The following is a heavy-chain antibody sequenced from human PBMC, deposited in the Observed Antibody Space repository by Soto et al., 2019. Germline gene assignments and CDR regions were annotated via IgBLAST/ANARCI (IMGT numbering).Heavy chain of an antibody. V-gene: IGHV4-59*13. D-gene: IGHD3-22*01. CDR2: IYYSGST. CDR1: GGSISSYY. CDR3: AGEDYYYDSSSSIDY. J-gene: IGHJ4*02. Sequence: ASETLSLTCTVSGGSISSYYWSWIRQPPGKGLEWIGYIYYSGSTNYNPSLKSRVTISVGTSKNQFSLKLSSVTAADTAVYYCAGEDYYYDSSSSIDYWGKGPLVTLGS.